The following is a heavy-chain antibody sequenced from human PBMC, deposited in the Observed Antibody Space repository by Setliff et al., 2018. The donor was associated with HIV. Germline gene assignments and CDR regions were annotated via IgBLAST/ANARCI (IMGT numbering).Heavy chain of an antibody. J-gene: IGHJ4*02. CDR3: IPGGSSNIFFPH. CDR2: IRTKANSYAT. V-gene: IGHV3-73*01. D-gene: IGHD3-9*01. Sequence: QSGGSLRLSCAASGFGFSGSAMHWVRQASGKGLEWVGHIRTKANSYATVCAASVKGRFTISRDDAKNTAYLQMSSLKTEDTALYYCIPGGSSNIFFPHWGRGTLVTVSS. CDR1: GFGFSGSA.